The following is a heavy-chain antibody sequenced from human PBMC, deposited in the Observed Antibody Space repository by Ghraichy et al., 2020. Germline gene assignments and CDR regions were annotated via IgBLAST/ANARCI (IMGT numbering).Heavy chain of an antibody. CDR2: INPGNGNT. D-gene: IGHD2-2*01. J-gene: IGHJ4*02. V-gene: IGHV1-3*01. CDR3: ARDPYCSSTSCSALPDF. CDR1: GYTFTNYA. Sequence: ASVKVSCKTSGYTFTNYAMHWVRQAPGQRLEWMGWINPGNGNTKYSQKFQGRVTITRDTSASTAYMELSSLRSEDTAVYYCARDPYCSSTSCSALPDFWGQGTLVTVSS.